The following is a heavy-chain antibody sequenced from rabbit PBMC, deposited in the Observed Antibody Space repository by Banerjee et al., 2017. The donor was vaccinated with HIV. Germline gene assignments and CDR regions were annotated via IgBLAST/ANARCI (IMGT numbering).Heavy chain of an antibody. J-gene: IGHJ3*01. Sequence: QEQLVESGGGLVQPGGSLKLSCTASGFSFSSSYYMCWVRQAPGKGLEWIACINDITSDTTYYASWAKGRFTISKTSTTVTLQMTSLTAADTATYFCARGYDDYDARLDLWGQGTLVTVS. CDR2: INDITSDTT. CDR3: ARGYDDYDARLDL. V-gene: IGHV1S45*01. CDR1: GFSFSSSYY. D-gene: IGHD2-1*01.